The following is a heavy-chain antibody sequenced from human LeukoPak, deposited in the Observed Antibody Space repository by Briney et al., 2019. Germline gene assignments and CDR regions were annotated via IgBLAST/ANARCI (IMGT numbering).Heavy chain of an antibody. CDR2: INTNTGNP. CDR1: GYTFTRYT. CDR3: ARKLGEVGATNNYFDY. J-gene: IGHJ4*02. V-gene: IGHV7-4-1*01. D-gene: IGHD1-26*01. Sequence: ASVKVSCKASGYTFTRYTMNWVRQAPGQGLEWMGWINTNTGNPTYAQGFTGRFVFSLDTSVSTAYLQIGGLKAEDTAVYYCARKLGEVGATNNYFDYWGQGTLVTVPS.